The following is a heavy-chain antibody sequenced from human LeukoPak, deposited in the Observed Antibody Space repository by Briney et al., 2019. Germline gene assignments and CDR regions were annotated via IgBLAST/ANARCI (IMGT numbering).Heavy chain of an antibody. D-gene: IGHD6-6*01. CDR3: AREQLVGGDAFDI. V-gene: IGHV3-74*01. CDR1: GFTFSSYW. J-gene: IGHJ3*02. Sequence: GGSLRLSCAASGFTFSSYWMHWVRQAPGKGLVWVSRINIEGSSTSYADSVKGRFTISRDNAKSMLYLQMNSLRAEDTAVYYCAREQLVGGDAFDIWGQGTMVTVSS. CDR2: INIEGSST.